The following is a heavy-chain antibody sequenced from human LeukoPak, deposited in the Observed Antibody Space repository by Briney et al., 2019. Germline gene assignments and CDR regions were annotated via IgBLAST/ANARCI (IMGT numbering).Heavy chain of an antibody. V-gene: IGHV1-69*04. CDR1: GGTFSSYA. CDR3: AGTLVATTLGLYYGMDV. CDR2: IIPILGIA. Sequence: ASVKVSCKASGGTFSSYAISWVRQAPGQGLEWMGRIIPILGIANYAQKFQGRVTITADKSTSTAYMELSRLRSEDTAVYYCAGTLVATTLGLYYGMDVWGQGTTVTVSS. J-gene: IGHJ6*02. D-gene: IGHD5-12*01.